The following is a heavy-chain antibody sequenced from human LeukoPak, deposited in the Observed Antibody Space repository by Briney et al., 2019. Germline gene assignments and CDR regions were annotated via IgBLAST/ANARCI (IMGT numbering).Heavy chain of an antibody. Sequence: GGSLRLSCAASGFTFSSYSMNWVRQAPGKGLEWVSYISSSSSTIYYADSVKGRFTISRDNAKNSLYLQMNSLRAEDTAVYYCARSSGSPRTHDAFDIWGQGTMVTVSS. CDR1: GFTFSSYS. V-gene: IGHV3-48*04. CDR2: ISSSSSTI. J-gene: IGHJ3*02. CDR3: ARSSGSPRTHDAFDI. D-gene: IGHD1-26*01.